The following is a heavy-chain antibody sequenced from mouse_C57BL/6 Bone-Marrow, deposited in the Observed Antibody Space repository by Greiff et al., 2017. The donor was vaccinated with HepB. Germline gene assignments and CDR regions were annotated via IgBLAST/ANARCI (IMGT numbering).Heavy chain of an antibody. CDR3: ARGGITTEGYYAMDY. CDR2: INPGSGGT. CDR1: GYAFTNYL. Sequence: VQLQESGAELVRPGTSVKVSCKASGYAFTNYLIEWVKQRPGQGLEWIGVINPGSGGTNYNEKFKGKATLTADKSSSTAYMQLSRLTSEDSAVYFCARGGITTEGYYAMDYWGQGTSVTVSS. J-gene: IGHJ4*01. D-gene: IGHD1-1*01. V-gene: IGHV1-54*01.